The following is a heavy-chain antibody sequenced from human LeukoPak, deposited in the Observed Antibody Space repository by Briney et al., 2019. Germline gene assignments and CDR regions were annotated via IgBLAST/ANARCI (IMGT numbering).Heavy chain of an antibody. J-gene: IGHJ6*02. CDR1: GFTFSSYG. CDR2: IWYDGSNK. V-gene: IGHV3-33*01. Sequence: GGSLRLSCAASGFTFSSYGMHWVRQAPGKGLEWVAVIWYDGSNKYYADSVKGRFTISRDNSKNSLYLQMNSLRDEDTAVYYCARVATWGPLYYYGMDVWGQGTTVTVSS. D-gene: IGHD1-26*01. CDR3: ARVATWGPLYYYGMDV.